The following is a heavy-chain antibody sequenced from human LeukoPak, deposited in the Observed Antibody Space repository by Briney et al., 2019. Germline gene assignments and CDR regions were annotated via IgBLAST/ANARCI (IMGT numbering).Heavy chain of an antibody. J-gene: IGHJ4*02. CDR1: GFIFSNYW. D-gene: IGHD6-13*01. Sequence: GGSLRLSCAASGFIFSNYWMSWVRQAPGKGLEWVANINQDGSEKCYGDSVKGRFTISRDNAKNALYLQMNSLRAEDTALYYCAKDTDGAAAGTTWGHWGQGTLVTVSS. CDR3: AKDTDGAAAGTTWGH. CDR2: INQDGSEK. V-gene: IGHV3-7*03.